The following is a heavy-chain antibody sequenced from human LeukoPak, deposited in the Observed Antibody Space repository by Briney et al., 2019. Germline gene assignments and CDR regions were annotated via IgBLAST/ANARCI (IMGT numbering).Heavy chain of an antibody. CDR3: AKAHNWNYWFDP. CDR2: IYHSGST. Sequence: PSETLSLTCTVSNYSISSGFYWGWIRQPPGKGLEWIASIYHSGSTYINPSLKSRVTISIDTSKNNFSLKLNSMTAADTAVYHCAKAHNWNYWFDPWGQGTLVTVSS. CDR1: NYSISSGFY. V-gene: IGHV4-38-2*02. J-gene: IGHJ5*02. D-gene: IGHD1-7*01.